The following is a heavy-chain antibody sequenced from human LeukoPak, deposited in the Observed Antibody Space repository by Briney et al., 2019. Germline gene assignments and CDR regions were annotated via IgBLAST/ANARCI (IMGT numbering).Heavy chain of an antibody. CDR2: ISSDGSNK. D-gene: IGHD2-2*02. Sequence: GGSLRLFCAASGFTFSSFAIHWVRQAPGKGLEWVAVISSDGSNKFYADSVRGRFTISRDNSKNTLNLQMNSLRPEDTAVYYCARDRPVGVPIAISYDLNSWGQGTLVSVSS. J-gene: IGHJ4*02. CDR1: GFTFSSFA. V-gene: IGHV3-30*01. CDR3: ARDRPVGVPIAISYDLNS.